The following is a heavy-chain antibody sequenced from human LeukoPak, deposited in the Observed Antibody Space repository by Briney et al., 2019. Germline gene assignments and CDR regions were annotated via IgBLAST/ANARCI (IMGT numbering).Heavy chain of an antibody. V-gene: IGHV1-69*01. CDR3: ARVGRAAEFDY. Sequence: SVKVSCKASGGKFSSYVIGWVRQAPGQGLEWMGGIIPVFGTANYAQKFQGRVTITADESTSTAYMELSSLRSEDTAVYYCARVGRAAEFDYWGQGTLVTVSS. D-gene: IGHD6-13*01. CDR1: GGKFSSYV. CDR2: IIPVFGTA. J-gene: IGHJ4*02.